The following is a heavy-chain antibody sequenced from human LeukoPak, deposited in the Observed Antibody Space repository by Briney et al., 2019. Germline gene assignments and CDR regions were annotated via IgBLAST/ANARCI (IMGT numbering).Heavy chain of an antibody. V-gene: IGHV3-74*01. J-gene: IGHJ6*03. D-gene: IGHD3-3*01. CDR3: ARGTLRLRAWNYYMDV. CDR2: INTDGSST. Sequence: GGSLRLSCAASGFTFSSYWMHWVRQAPGKGLVWVSRINTDGSSTSYADSVKGRFTISRDNAKNTLYLQMNSLRAEDTAVYYCARGTLRLRAWNYYMDVWGKGTTVTVSS. CDR1: GFTFSSYW.